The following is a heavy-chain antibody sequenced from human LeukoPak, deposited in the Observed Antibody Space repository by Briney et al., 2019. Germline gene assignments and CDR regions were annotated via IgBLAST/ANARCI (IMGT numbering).Heavy chain of an antibody. CDR3: ARTAGYSSGWSFDP. CDR1: GFTVSSNY. J-gene: IGHJ5*02. Sequence: GRSLRLSCAASGFTVSSNYMSWVRQAPGKGLEWVSVIYSGGSTYYADSVKGRFTISRDNSKNTLYLQMNSLRAEDTAVYYCARTAGYSSGWSFDPWGQGTLVTVSS. D-gene: IGHD6-19*01. CDR2: IYSGGST. V-gene: IGHV3-66*01.